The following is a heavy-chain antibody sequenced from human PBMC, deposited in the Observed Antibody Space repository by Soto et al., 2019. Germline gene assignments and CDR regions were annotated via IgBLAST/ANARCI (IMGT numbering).Heavy chain of an antibody. CDR3: ARAGCDGGRCYTLVVLRYGMDV. D-gene: IGHD2-15*01. J-gene: IGHJ6*02. CDR1: GFTFSSYV. V-gene: IGHV3-30-3*01. CDR2: ISCDGNNK. Sequence: QVQLVESGGGVVQPGRSLRLSCAASGFTFSSYVMHWVRQAPGKGLEWVAVISCDGNNKYYADSVKGRFTISRDNSKNTLYLQMNSMRAEDTAVYYCARAGCDGGRCYTLVVLRYGMDVWGQGTTVTVSS.